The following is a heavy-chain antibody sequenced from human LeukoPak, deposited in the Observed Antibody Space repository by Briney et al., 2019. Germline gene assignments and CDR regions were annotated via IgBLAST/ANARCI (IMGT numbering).Heavy chain of an antibody. CDR2: ISYDGSNK. CDR3: AAPLYSSSWYFYYYYGMDV. D-gene: IGHD6-13*01. J-gene: IGHJ6*02. V-gene: IGHV3-30*03. Sequence: PGGSLRLSCAASGFTFSSYGMHWVRQAPGKGLEWVAVISYDGSNKYYADSVKGRFTISRDNSKNTLYLQMNSLRAEDTAVYYCAAPLYSSSWYFYYYYGMDVWGQGTTVTVSS. CDR1: GFTFSSYG.